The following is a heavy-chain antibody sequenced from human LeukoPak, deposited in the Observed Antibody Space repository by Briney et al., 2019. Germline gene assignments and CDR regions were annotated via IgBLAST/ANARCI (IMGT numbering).Heavy chain of an antibody. Sequence: ASVKVSCKVSGYTLTELSMHWVRQAPGKGLEWMGGFDPEDGETIYAQKFQGRVTMTEDTSTDTAYMELSSLRSEDTAVYYCATYPLGNYYDSSGLDYWGREPWSPSPQ. CDR3: ATYPLGNYYDSSGLDY. J-gene: IGHJ4*02. CDR1: GYTLTELS. D-gene: IGHD3-22*01. CDR2: FDPEDGET. V-gene: IGHV1-24*01.